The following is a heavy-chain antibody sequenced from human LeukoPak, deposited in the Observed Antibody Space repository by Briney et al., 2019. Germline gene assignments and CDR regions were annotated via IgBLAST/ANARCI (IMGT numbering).Heavy chain of an antibody. CDR3: ARALGYCSGGSCYPSWFDP. CDR2: IIPIFGTA. D-gene: IGHD2-15*01. CDR1: GGTFSSYA. V-gene: IGHV1-69*05. J-gene: IGHJ5*02. Sequence: SVKVSCKASGGTFSSYAISWVRQAPGQGLEWMGGIIPIFGTANYAQKFQGRVTITTDESTSTAYMELSSLRSEGTAVYYCARALGYCSGGSCYPSWFDPWGQGTLVTVSS.